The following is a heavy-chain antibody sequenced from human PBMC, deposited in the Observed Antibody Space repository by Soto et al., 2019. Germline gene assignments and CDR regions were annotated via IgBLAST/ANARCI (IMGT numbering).Heavy chain of an antibody. CDR2: IYYSGST. CDR1: GGSISSYY. D-gene: IGHD2-21*02. Sequence: SETLSLTCTVSGGSISSYYWSWIRQPPGKGLEWIGYIYYSGSTNYNPSLKSRVTISVDTSKNQFSLKLSSVTAADTAVYYCAREAYCGGDCYSGYYYGMDGWGQGTTVTVSS. J-gene: IGHJ6*02. CDR3: AREAYCGGDCYSGYYYGMDG. V-gene: IGHV4-59*01.